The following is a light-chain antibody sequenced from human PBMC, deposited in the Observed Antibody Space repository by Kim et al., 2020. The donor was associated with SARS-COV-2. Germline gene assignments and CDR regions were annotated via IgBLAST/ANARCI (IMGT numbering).Light chain of an antibody. CDR1: QTITSSY. Sequence: SPGERATLSCSASQTITSSYLAWDQHKPGPAHRLLIYGTATRATGIADRFSGSGSGTDFTLTISRLESEDSEVYYCQQYGRSPSYTFGQGTKLEI. CDR3: QQYGRSPSYT. J-gene: IGKJ2*01. V-gene: IGKV3-20*01. CDR2: GTA.